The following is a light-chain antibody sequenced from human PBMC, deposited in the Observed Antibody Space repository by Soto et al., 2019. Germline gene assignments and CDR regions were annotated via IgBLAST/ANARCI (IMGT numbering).Light chain of an antibody. CDR2: GNN. V-gene: IGLV1-40*01. CDR3: QSYDSSLSVSYV. Sequence: QAVVTQPPSVSGAPGQRVTISCTGSSSNIGAGYDVHWYQQRPGTAPKLLIYGNNNRPSGVPDRFSGSKSGTSASLAITGLQAEDEADYYCQSYDSSLSVSYVFGTGTKLTVL. CDR1: SSNIGAGYD. J-gene: IGLJ1*01.